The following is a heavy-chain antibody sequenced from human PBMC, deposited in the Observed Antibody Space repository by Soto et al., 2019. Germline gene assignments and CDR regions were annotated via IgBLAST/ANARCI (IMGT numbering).Heavy chain of an antibody. V-gene: IGHV4-4*07. D-gene: IGHD1-1*01. J-gene: IGHJ5*02. Sequence: SETLSLTCTVSGASISGFYWSWIRKSAGKGLEWIGRIYATGTTDYNPSLKSRVMMSVDTAKKQFSLKLRSVTAADTAVYYCVRDGTKTLRDWFDPWGQGISVTVSS. CDR1: GASISGFY. CDR3: VRDGTKTLRDWFDP. CDR2: IYATGTT.